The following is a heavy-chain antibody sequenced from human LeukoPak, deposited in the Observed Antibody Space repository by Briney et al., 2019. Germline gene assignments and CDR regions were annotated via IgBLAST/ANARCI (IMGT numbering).Heavy chain of an antibody. J-gene: IGHJ5*02. CDR1: GFSFRSYE. CDR2: VSSGAGTI. V-gene: IGHV3-48*03. D-gene: IGHD4-11*01. Sequence: GGSLRLSCAASGFSFRSYEVNWVRQAPGKGLEWVSYVSSGAGTIYYADSVKGRFTISRDDAKNSVYLQMNNLRVEDTAVYYCARDAADSNFLNWFDPWGQGTLVIVSS. CDR3: ARDAADSNFLNWFDP.